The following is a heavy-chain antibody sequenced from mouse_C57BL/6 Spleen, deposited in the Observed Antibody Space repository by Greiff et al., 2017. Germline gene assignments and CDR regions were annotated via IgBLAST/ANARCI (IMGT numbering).Heavy chain of an antibody. Sequence: EVQLQQSGAELVRPGASVKLSCTASGFNIKDYYMHWVKQRPEQGLEWIGRIDPEDGDTEYAPKFQGKATMTADTSSNTAYLQLSSLTSEDTAVYYCTTGYYGNVSTYYFDYWGQGTTLTVSS. J-gene: IGHJ2*01. CDR1: GFNIKDYY. CDR2: IDPEDGDT. D-gene: IGHD2-1*01. CDR3: TTGYYGNVSTYYFDY. V-gene: IGHV14-1*01.